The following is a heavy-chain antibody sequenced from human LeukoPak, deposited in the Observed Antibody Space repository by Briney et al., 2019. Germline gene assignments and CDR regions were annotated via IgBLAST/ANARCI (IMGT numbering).Heavy chain of an antibody. Sequence: PGGSLRLSCAASGFTFSDYYMSWIRQAPGKGLEWVSYISSSGSTIYYADSVKGRFTISRDNAKNSLYLQMNSLRAEDTAVYYCARDVGFPNESETGEYYYYYGMDVWGQGTTVTVSS. CDR1: GFTFSDYY. CDR3: ARDVGFPNESETGEYYYYYGMDV. V-gene: IGHV3-11*04. CDR2: ISSSGSTI. D-gene: IGHD7-27*01. J-gene: IGHJ6*02.